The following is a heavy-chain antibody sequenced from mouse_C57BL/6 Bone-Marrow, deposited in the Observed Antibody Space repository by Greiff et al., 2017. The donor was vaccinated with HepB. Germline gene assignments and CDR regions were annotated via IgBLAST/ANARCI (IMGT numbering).Heavy chain of an antibody. J-gene: IGHJ3*01. V-gene: IGHV1-64*01. CDR3: ARCPYDYDRFAY. CDR2: IHPNSGST. CDR1: GYTFTSYW. Sequence: VQLQQPGAELVKPGASVKLSCKASGYTFTSYWMHWVKQRPGQGLEWIGMIHPNSGSTNYNEKFKSKATLTVDKSSSTAYMQLSSLTSEASAVYYCARCPYDYDRFAYWGQGTLVTVSA. D-gene: IGHD2-4*01.